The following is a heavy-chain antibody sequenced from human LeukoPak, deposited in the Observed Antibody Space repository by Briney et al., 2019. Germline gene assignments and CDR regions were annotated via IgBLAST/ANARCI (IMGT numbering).Heavy chain of an antibody. J-gene: IGHJ4*02. CDR1: GFTFSSYW. CDR3: ARLFGGVTTFDY. Sequence: PGGSLRLSCAASGFTFSSYWMSWVRQGPGKGLEWVASTPPDGGFGHYVDSVKGRFTVSRDNAKSTVFLQMNSLRDEDTAVYYCARLFGGVTTFDYWGQGALVTVSS. CDR2: TPPDGGFG. D-gene: IGHD4-17*01. V-gene: IGHV3-7*01.